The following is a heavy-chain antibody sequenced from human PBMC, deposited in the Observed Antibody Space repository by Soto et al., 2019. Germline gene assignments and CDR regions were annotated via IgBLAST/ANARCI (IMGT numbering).Heavy chain of an antibody. V-gene: IGHV1-69*13. J-gene: IGHJ4*02. D-gene: IGHD2-21*02. CDR2: IIPIFGTA. CDR3: ARVQAYCGGDCYSDY. Sequence: ASVKVSCKASGVTFSSYAISWVRQAPGQGLEWMGGIIPIFGTANYAQKFQGRVTITADESTSTAYMELSSLRSEDTAVYYCARVQAYCGGDCYSDYWGQGTLVTVSS. CDR1: GVTFSSYA.